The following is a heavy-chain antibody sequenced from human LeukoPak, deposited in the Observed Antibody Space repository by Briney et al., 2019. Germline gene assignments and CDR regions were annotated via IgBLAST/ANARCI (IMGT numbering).Heavy chain of an antibody. CDR2: IKQDGSEK. D-gene: IGHD6-13*01. CDR1: GFTFSSYW. J-gene: IGHJ6*02. Sequence: GGSLRLSCAASGFTFSSYWMSWVRQAPGKGLEWVANIKQDGSEKYYVDSVKGRFTISRDNAKNSLYLQMNSLRAEDTAVYYCARDDSSSWYARGYYYGMDVWGQGTTVTVSS. V-gene: IGHV3-7*01. CDR3: ARDDSSSWYARGYYYGMDV.